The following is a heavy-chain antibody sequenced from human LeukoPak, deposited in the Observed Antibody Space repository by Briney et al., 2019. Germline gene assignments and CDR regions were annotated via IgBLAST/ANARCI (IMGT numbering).Heavy chain of an antibody. CDR1: GYSISSGYS. CDR3: ARHVPGYWYFDY. Sequence: PSETLSLTCAVSGYSISSGYSWGWIRQPPGKGLEWIGTIYHSGNTYYNPSLKSRVTISVDTSKNHFSLKLSSVTAADTAVYYCARHVPGYWYFDYWGQGTLVTVSS. J-gene: IGHJ4*02. D-gene: IGHD2-2*03. CDR2: IYHSGNT. V-gene: IGHV4-38-2*01.